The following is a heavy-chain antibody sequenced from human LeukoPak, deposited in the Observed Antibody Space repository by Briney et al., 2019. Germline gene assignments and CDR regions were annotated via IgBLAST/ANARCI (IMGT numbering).Heavy chain of an antibody. CDR1: GGSISSYY. D-gene: IGHD1-26*01. CDR3: ARGTGSYHWFDP. CDR2: IYYSGDT. Sequence: SETLSLTCTVSGGSISSYYWSWIRQPPGKGLEWIGYIYYSGDTAYNPSLRSRVTMSVDTSKNQFSLQLRSMTTADTAVYYCARGTGSYHWFDPWGQGTLVTVSS. V-gene: IGHV4-59*01. J-gene: IGHJ5*02.